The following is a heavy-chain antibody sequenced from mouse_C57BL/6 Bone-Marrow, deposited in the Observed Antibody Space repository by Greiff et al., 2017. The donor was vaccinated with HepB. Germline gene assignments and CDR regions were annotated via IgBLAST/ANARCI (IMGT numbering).Heavy chain of an antibody. Sequence: EVKVEESGGGLVQPGGSMKLSCAASGFTFSDAWMDWVRQSPEKGLEWVAEIRNKANNHATYYAESVKGRFTISRDDSKSSVYLQMNSLRAEDTGIYYCTSRSYYYGSFFDYWGQGTTLTVSS. D-gene: IGHD1-1*01. V-gene: IGHV6-6*01. CDR3: TSRSYYYGSFFDY. J-gene: IGHJ2*01. CDR2: IRNKANNHAT. CDR1: GFTFSDAW.